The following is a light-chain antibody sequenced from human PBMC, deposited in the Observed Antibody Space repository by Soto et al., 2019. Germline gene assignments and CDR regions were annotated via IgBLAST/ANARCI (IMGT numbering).Light chain of an antibody. CDR1: QGISSW. CDR2: DVS. J-gene: IGKJ1*01. CDR3: QQYNSYPWT. V-gene: IGKV1-12*01. Sequence: DIQMTQSPSSVSASVGDRVTITCRASQGISSWLAWYQQKPGKAPELLIYDVSSLESGVPSRFSGSGSGTEFTLAISSLQPDDFATYYCQQYNSYPWTFGQGTKVDIK.